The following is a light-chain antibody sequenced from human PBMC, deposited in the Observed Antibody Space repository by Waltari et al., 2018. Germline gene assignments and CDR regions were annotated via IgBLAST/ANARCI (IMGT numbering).Light chain of an antibody. CDR2: GVT. V-gene: IGLV2-23*01. CDR3: CSYARSRTLL. Sequence: QSALTQPASVSGSPGQSTTISCTGTSSDIGTYNYVSWYQQYPGKAPKLMIHGVTNRPSGVSDRVSGSKSGNTASLTISGLQAEDEAVYYCCSYARSRTLLFGGGTELTVL. J-gene: IGLJ3*02. CDR1: SSDIGTYNY.